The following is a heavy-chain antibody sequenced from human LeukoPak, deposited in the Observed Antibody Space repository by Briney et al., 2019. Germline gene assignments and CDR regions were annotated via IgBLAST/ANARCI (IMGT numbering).Heavy chain of an antibody. V-gene: IGHV1-18*01. Sequence: GASVKVSCKASGYTFTSYGISWVRQAPGQGLEWMGWISAYNGNTNYAQKLQGRVTMTTDTSTSTAYMELRSLRSDDTAVYYCARVLLWFGEFPYYFDSWGQGTLVTVSS. CDR3: ARVLLWFGEFPYYFDS. J-gene: IGHJ4*02. D-gene: IGHD3-10*01. CDR1: GYTFTSYG. CDR2: ISAYNGNT.